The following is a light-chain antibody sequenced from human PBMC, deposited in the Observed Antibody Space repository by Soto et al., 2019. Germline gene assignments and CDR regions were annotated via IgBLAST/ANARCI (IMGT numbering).Light chain of an antibody. CDR3: AAWDAKLIGHV. J-gene: IGLJ1*01. V-gene: IGLV1-47*02. CDR2: STN. CDR1: SSNIGSNY. Sequence: QSVLTQPPSASGTPGQRVTISCSGSSSNIGSNYVYWYQQLPGTAPKLLIHSTNQRPSGVPDRFSGAKSGTSASLAISGLRSEDESDYYCAAWDAKLIGHVFGTGTKLTVL.